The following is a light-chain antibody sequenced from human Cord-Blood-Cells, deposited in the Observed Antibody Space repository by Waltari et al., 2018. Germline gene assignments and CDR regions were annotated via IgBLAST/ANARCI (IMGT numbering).Light chain of an antibody. V-gene: IGLV2-23*01. CDR3: CSYAGSSTWV. Sequence: SALTQPASVSGSPGQSITISGTGTSSDVGRYNLVSWYQQNPGKAPKLMIYEGSKRPSVVSNRVSVSKSGNTASLTISGLQAEDEADYYCCSYAGSSTWVFGGGTKLTVL. CDR2: EGS. CDR1: SSDVGRYNL. J-gene: IGLJ3*02.